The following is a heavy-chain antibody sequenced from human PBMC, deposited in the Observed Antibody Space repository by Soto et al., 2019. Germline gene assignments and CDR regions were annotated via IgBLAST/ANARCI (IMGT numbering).Heavy chain of an antibody. CDR1: GDSVSSNSAA. CDR2: TYYRSKWYN. D-gene: IGHD6-25*01. J-gene: IGHJ6*02. V-gene: IGHV6-1*01. Sequence: KQSQTLSLTCAISGDSVSSNSAAWNWIRQSPSRGLEWLGRTYYRSKWYNDYAVSVKSRITINPDTSKNQFSLQLNSVTPEDTAVYYCARLESRGQRYYYHYGMDVWGQGTTVTVSS. CDR3: ARLESRGQRYYYHYGMDV.